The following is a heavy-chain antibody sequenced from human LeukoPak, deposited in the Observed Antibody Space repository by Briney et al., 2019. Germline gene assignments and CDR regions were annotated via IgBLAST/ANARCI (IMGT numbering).Heavy chain of an antibody. Sequence: SETLSLTCTVSGGSISSYYWSWIRQPPGKGLEWIGYIYCSGSTNYNPSLKSRVTISVDTSKNQFSLKLSSVTAADTAVYYCAAGAIYCTNGVCSDYWGQGTLVTVTS. CDR2: IYCSGST. CDR1: GGSISSYY. D-gene: IGHD2-8*01. J-gene: IGHJ4*02. V-gene: IGHV4-59*08. CDR3: AAGAIYCTNGVCSDY.